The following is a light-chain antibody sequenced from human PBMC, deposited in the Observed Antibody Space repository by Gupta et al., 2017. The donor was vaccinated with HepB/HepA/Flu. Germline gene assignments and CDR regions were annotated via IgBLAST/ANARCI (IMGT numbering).Light chain of an antibody. V-gene: IGKV1-39*01. CDR2: DTD. Sequence: DIQMTQSPPSLSASVGDRVTITCRASQTITRLLNWYQQKPGKAPKHLIFDTDTLQSGVPSRFSGSGSGTDFTLTISSLQPEDFATYFCQQSHSSPWTFGQGTKVDIK. CDR3: QQSHSSPWT. J-gene: IGKJ1*01. CDR1: QTITRL.